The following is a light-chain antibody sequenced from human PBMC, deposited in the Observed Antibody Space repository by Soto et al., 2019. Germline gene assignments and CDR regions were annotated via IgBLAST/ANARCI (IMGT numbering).Light chain of an antibody. V-gene: IGKV3-11*01. CDR1: QSVSSY. J-gene: IGKJ1*01. CDR3: QQRSNWRTWT. CDR2: DAS. Sequence: EIVLTQSPATLSLSPGERATLSCRASQSVSSYLAWYQQKPGQAPRLLIYDASNRATGIPARFSGSGSGTDFTLTISSQEPEDFAVYYCQQRSNWRTWTFGQGTKVEIK.